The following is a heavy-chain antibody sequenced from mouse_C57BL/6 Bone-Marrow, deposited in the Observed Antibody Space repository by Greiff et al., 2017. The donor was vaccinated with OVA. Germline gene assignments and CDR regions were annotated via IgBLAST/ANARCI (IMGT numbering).Heavy chain of an antibody. CDR2: IRSKSNNYAT. CDR3: VRQGYYGSSSWFAY. V-gene: IGHV10-1*01. CDR1: GFSFNTYA. J-gene: IGHJ3*01. D-gene: IGHD1-1*01. Sequence: EVQLVESGGGLVQPKGSLKLSCAASGFSFNTYAMNWVRQAPGKGLEWVARIRSKSNNYATYYADSVKDRFTISRDDSESMLYLQMNNLKTEDTAMYYCVRQGYYGSSSWFAYGGKGTLVTVSA.